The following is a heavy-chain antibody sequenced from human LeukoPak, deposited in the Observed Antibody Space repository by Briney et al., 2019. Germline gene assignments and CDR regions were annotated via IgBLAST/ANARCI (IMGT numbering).Heavy chain of an antibody. Sequence: SETLSLTCTVSGGSISSYYWSWIRQPPGKGLEWIGYIYYSGSTNYSPSLKSRVTISVDTSKNQFSLKLSSVTAADTAVYYCARGPRRTPYYYYMDVWGKGTTVTISS. CDR1: GGSISSYY. CDR2: IYYSGST. CDR3: ARGPRRTPYYYYMDV. D-gene: IGHD1-1*01. V-gene: IGHV4-59*01. J-gene: IGHJ6*03.